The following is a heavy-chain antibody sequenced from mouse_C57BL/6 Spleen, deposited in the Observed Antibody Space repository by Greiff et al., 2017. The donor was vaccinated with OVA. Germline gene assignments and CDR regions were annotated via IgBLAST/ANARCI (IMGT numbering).Heavy chain of an antibody. CDR3: TTDGNERYFDV. Sequence: EVQLQQSGAELVRPGASVKLSCTASGFNIKDDYMHWVKQRPEQGLEWIGWIDPENGDTEYASKFQGKATITADTSSNTAYLQLSSLTSEDTAVYYCTTDGNERYFDVWGTGTTVTVSS. J-gene: IGHJ1*03. CDR2: IDPENGDT. V-gene: IGHV14-4*01. D-gene: IGHD2-1*01. CDR1: GFNIKDDY.